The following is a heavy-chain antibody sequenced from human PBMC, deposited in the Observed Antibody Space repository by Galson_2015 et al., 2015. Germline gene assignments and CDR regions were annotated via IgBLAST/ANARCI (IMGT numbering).Heavy chain of an antibody. CDR3: ARGADCSSTSCYAGVVYYYGMDV. D-gene: IGHD2-2*01. J-gene: IGHJ6*02. V-gene: IGHV1-69*02. CDR2: IIPILGIA. CDR1: GGTFSSYT. Sequence: SVKVSCKASGGTFSSYTISWVRQAPGQGLEWMGRIIPILGIANYAQKFQGRVTITADKSTSTAYMELSSLRSEDTAVHYCARGADCSSTSCYAGVVYYYGMDVWGQGTTVTVSS.